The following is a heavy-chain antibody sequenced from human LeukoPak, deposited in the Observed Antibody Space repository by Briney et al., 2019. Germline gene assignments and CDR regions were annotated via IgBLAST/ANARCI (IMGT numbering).Heavy chain of an antibody. J-gene: IGHJ4*02. CDR1: GGSFSGYY. CDR2: INHSGST. V-gene: IGHV4-34*01. CDR3: ARERRTNYYDSSGRFDY. D-gene: IGHD3-22*01. Sequence: PSETLSLTCAVYGGSFSGYYWSWIRQPPGKGLEWSGEINHSGSTNYNPSLKSRVTISVDTSKNQFSLNLSSVTAADTAVYYCARERRTNYYDSSGRFDYWGQGTLVTVSS.